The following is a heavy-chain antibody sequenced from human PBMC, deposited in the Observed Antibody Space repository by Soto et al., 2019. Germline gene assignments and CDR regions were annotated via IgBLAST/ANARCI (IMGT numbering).Heavy chain of an antibody. V-gene: IGHV1-46*03. CDR3: ASRAGSGSYLDY. CDR2: INPSGGST. CDR1: GYTFTSYY. D-gene: IGHD3-10*01. Sequence: QVQLVQSGAEVKKPGASVKVSCKASGYTFTSYYMHWVRQAPGQGLEWMGIINPSGGSTSYAQKFQGXGXXXRXXSTSTVYMKLSSLRSEDTAVYYCASRAGSGSYLDYWGQGTLVTVSS. J-gene: IGHJ4*02.